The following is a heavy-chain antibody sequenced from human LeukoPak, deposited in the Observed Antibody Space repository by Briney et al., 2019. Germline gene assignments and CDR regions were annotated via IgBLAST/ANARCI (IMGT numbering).Heavy chain of an antibody. CDR1: GYTFTGYY. CDR2: INPNSGGT. V-gene: IGHV1-2*02. J-gene: IGHJ6*02. CDR3: ARVAAAGKYYYYGMDV. D-gene: IGHD6-13*01. Sequence: ASVKVSCKASGYTFTGYYMHWMRQAPGQGLEWMGWINPNSGGTNYAQKFQGRVTMTRDTSISTAYMELSRLRSDDTAVYYCARVAAAGKYYYYGMDVWGQGTTVTVSS.